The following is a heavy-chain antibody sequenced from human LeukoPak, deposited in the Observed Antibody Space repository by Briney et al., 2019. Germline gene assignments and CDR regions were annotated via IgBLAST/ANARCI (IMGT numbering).Heavy chain of an antibody. J-gene: IGHJ3*02. D-gene: IGHD3-9*01. CDR3: ARDRYDPDAFDI. V-gene: IGHV3-48*02. CDR2: ISSGCENI. Sequence: GGSLRLSCAASGFTFSSYRMNWVRQAPGKGLEWLSCISSGCENIYYADSVKGRFTISRDNARNSLSLQMNSLRDEDTAVYYCARDRYDPDAFDIWGQGTVVTVSS. CDR1: GFTFSSYR.